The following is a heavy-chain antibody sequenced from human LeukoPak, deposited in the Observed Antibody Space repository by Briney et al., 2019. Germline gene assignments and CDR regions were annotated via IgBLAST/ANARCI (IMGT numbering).Heavy chain of an antibody. V-gene: IGHV4-61*02. CDR3: ARLGMVRGVMGVVYYFDY. D-gene: IGHD3-10*01. CDR2: IYTSGST. J-gene: IGHJ4*02. Sequence: SETLSLTCTVSGGSISSGSYYWSWIRQPAWKGLEWIGRIYTSGSTNYNPSLKSRVTISIDTSKNQFSLKLSSVTAADTAVYYCARLGMVRGVMGVVYYFDYWGQGTLVTVSS. CDR1: GGSISSGSYY.